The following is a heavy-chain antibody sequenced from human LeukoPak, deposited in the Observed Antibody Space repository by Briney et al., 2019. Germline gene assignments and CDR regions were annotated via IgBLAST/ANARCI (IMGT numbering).Heavy chain of an antibody. CDR3: ARHEGYCSSTSCYQLYYGMDV. Sequence: PSETLSLTCTVSGGSISSSSYYWGWIRQPPGKGLEWIGSIYYSGSTYYNPSLKSRVTISVDTSKNQFSLKLSSVTAADAAVYCCARHEGYCSSTSCYQLYYGMDVWGQGTTVTVSS. CDR2: IYYSGST. D-gene: IGHD2-2*01. J-gene: IGHJ6*02. CDR1: GGSISSSSYY. V-gene: IGHV4-39*01.